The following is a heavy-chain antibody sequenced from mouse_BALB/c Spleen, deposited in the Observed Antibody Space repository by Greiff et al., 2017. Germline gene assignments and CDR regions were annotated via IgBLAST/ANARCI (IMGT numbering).Heavy chain of an antibody. CDR3: ARGGGKYGNYEFAY. CDR2: ILPGSGST. Sequence: QVQLQQSGAELMKPGASVKISCKATGYTFSSYWIEWVKQRPGHGLEWIGEILPGSGSTNYNEKFKGKATFTADTSSNTAYMQLSSLTSEDSAVYYCARGGGKYGNYEFAYWGQGTLVTVSA. D-gene: IGHD2-10*02. V-gene: IGHV1-9*01. CDR1: GYTFSSYW. J-gene: IGHJ3*01.